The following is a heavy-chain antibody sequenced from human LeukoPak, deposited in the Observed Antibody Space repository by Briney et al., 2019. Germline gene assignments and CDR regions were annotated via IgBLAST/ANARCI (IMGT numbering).Heavy chain of an antibody. CDR2: ISGSGGST. CDR1: GFTFSSYA. V-gene: IGHV3-23*01. Sequence: QPEGSLRLSCAASGFTFSSYAMSWVRQAPGKGLEWISAISGSGGSTYYADSVKGRFTISRDNSKNTLYLQMNSLRAEDTAVYYCAKLNYYGSGSYLPVGYFDYWGQRTLVTVSS. J-gene: IGHJ4*02. CDR3: AKLNYYGSGSYLPVGYFDY. D-gene: IGHD3-10*01.